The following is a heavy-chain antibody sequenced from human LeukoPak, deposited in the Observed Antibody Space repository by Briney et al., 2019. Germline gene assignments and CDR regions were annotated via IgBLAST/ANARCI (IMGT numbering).Heavy chain of an antibody. CDR1: GYTFTGCY. CDR3: ARWVGSGWSDAFDI. V-gene: IGHV1-2*02. D-gene: IGHD6-19*01. J-gene: IGHJ3*02. Sequence: ASVKVSCKASGYTFTGCYMHWVRQAPGQGLEWMGWINPNSGGTNYAQKFQGRVTMTRDTSISTAYMELSRLRSDDTAVYYCARWVGSGWSDAFDIWGQGTMVTVSS. CDR2: INPNSGGT.